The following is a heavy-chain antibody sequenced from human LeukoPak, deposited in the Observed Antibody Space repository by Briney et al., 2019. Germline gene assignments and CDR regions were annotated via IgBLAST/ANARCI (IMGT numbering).Heavy chain of an antibody. CDR1: GGSISSYY. Sequence: SETLSLTCTVSGGSISSYYWSWIRQPAGKGLEWIGRIYTSGSTNYNPSLKSRVTMSVDTSKNQFSLKLSSVTAADTAVYYCARAAHSGSYPAGAFDIWGQGTMVTVSS. V-gene: IGHV4-4*07. CDR2: IYTSGST. D-gene: IGHD1-26*01. J-gene: IGHJ3*02. CDR3: ARAAHSGSYPAGAFDI.